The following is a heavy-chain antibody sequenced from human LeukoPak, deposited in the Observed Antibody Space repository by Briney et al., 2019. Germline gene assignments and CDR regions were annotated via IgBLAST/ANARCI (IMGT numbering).Heavy chain of an antibody. CDR1: GFTFSNYW. CDR2: INSDGSST. CDR3: ARVSSGSYFGYYYYYMDV. V-gene: IGHV3-74*01. J-gene: IGHJ6*03. Sequence: GGSLRLSCAASGFTFSNYWMHWVRQAPGKGLVWVSRINSDGSSTSYADSVKGRFTISRDNAKNTLYLQMNSLRAEDTAVYYCARVSSGSYFGYYYYYMDVWGKGTTATVSS. D-gene: IGHD1-26*01.